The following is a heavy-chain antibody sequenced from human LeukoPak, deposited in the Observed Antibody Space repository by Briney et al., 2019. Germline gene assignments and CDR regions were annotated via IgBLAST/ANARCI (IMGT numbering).Heavy chain of an antibody. D-gene: IGHD3-16*01. CDR3: ARDVNYAFDY. J-gene: IGHJ4*02. CDR2: ISANSGNT. Sequence: ASVKVSCKPSGCSFPRNGISWVRQAPGQGLEWMGWISANSGNTNYAQKFQDRVTLTTDTSTSTAYMELRSLRSDDTAVYYCARDVNYAFDYWGQGTLVTVSS. CDR1: GCSFPRNG. V-gene: IGHV1-18*01.